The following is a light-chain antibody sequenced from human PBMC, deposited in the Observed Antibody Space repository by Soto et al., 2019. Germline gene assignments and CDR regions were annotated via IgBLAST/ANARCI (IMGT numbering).Light chain of an antibody. Sequence: EIVLTQSPGTLSLSPGERATLSCRASQSVSGSYLAWYQQKPGQAPRLLIYGASSRATGIPDRFSGSGSGTDFTLTISRLEPEDFAVYYCQQYGRSYTFGQGTKLEIK. CDR2: GAS. CDR3: QQYGRSYT. V-gene: IGKV3-20*01. J-gene: IGKJ2*01. CDR1: QSVSGSY.